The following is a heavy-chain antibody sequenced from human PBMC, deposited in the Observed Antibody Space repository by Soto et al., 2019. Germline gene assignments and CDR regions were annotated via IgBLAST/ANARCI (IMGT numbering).Heavy chain of an antibody. V-gene: IGHV4-31*01. J-gene: IGHJ2*01. CDR3: ARAYDSSGYYSYWYFDL. CDR2: FYYSGST. Sequence: QVQLQESGPGLVKPSQTLSLTCTVSGGSISSGGYYWSWIRQHPGKGLEWIGYFYYSGSTYYNPSVNSQVTISVDTSKNQFSLKLSSVSAADTAVYYCARAYDSSGYYSYWYFDLWGRGTLVTVSS. D-gene: IGHD3-22*01. CDR1: GGSISSGGYY.